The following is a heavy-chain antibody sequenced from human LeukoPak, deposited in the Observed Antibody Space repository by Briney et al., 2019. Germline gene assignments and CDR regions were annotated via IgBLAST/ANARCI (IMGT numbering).Heavy chain of an antibody. CDR1: GYTLTELS. Sequence: GASVKVSCKVSGYTLTELSMHWVRQAPGKGLEWMGGFDPEDGETIYAQKFQGRVTMTEDTSTDTAYMELSSLRYEDTAVYYCATDHANWGRLGSWGQGTLVTVSS. CDR3: ATDHANWGRLGS. D-gene: IGHD7-27*01. CDR2: FDPEDGET. V-gene: IGHV1-24*01. J-gene: IGHJ5*02.